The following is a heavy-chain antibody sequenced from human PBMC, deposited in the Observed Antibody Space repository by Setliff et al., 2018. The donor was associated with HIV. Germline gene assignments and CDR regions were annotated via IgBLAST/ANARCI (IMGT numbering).Heavy chain of an antibody. V-gene: IGHV3-72*01. J-gene: IGHJ4*02. CDR3: VRAAAGLDI. CDR2: TRNKANGYIT. CDR1: ELTFSNYA. Sequence: GGSLRLSCAASELTFSNYAMTWVRQAPGKGLEWVGRTRNKANGYITEYGASVQGRFTISRDNSKDSLSLQMNNLKAEDTAVYYCVRAAAGLDIWSQGIRVTVS.